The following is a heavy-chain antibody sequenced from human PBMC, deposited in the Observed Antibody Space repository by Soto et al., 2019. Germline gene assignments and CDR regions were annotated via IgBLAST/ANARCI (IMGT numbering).Heavy chain of an antibody. CDR2: IIPIFGTT. CDR3: ARTYYQWEALYYFDS. V-gene: IGHV1-69*01. CDR1: GGTFSRFG. D-gene: IGHD1-26*01. J-gene: IGHJ4*02. Sequence: QVQLVQSGAEVKKPGSSVKVSCTASGGTFSRFGFTWVRQAPGQGFQWMGGIIPIFGTTHYEQNFQGRLSITADECTSTVYMELSSLRSDDTAIYFCARTYYQWEALYYFDSWGQRTLVTVSS.